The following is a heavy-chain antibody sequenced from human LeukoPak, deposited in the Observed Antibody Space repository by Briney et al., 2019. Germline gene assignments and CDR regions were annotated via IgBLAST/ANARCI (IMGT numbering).Heavy chain of an antibody. V-gene: IGHV3-7*01. J-gene: IGHJ4*02. Sequence: GGSLRLSCATSGFTFTRYWMSWIRQAPGKGLEWVANIKQDGSQQYYLDSVEGRFTISRDNAKNSLYLQMNNLRAEDTAVYYCSNGIYSSSYWGQGTLVTVSS. CDR1: GFTFTRYW. CDR3: SNGIYSSSY. CDR2: IKQDGSQQ. D-gene: IGHD6-6*01.